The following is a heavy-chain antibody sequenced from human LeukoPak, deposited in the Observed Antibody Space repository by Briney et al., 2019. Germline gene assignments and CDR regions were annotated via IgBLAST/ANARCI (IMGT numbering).Heavy chain of an antibody. J-gene: IGHJ4*02. CDR3: ARTSRGGYSGYDPNFDY. Sequence: SVKVSCKASGGTFSSYAISWVRQAPGQGLEWMGGIIPIFGTANYAQKFQGRVTITADESTSTAYMELSSLRSEDTAVYYRARTSRGGYSGYDPNFDYWGQGTLVTVSS. D-gene: IGHD5-12*01. V-gene: IGHV1-69*13. CDR2: IIPIFGTA. CDR1: GGTFSSYA.